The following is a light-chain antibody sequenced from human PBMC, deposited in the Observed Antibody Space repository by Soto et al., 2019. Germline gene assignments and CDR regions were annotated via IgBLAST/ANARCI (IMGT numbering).Light chain of an antibody. CDR2: EVN. CDR3: SSSAGSNNLGV. CDR1: SSDVGGYDY. J-gene: IGLJ1*01. V-gene: IGLV2-8*01. Sequence: QAVVTQPPSASGSPGQSVTISCVGTSSDVGGYDYVSWYQQHTGKAPKLIIYEVNKRPSGVPDRFSGSKSGNTASLTVSGLQAEDEGEYYCSSSAGSNNLGVFGTGTKVTVL.